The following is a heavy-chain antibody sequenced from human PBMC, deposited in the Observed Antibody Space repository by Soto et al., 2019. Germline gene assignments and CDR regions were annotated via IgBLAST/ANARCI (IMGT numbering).Heavy chain of an antibody. CDR3: AKHDSPGIAVAGPPIDY. V-gene: IGHV3-23*01. CDR1: GFTFSSYA. Sequence: EVQLLESGGGLVQPGGSLRLSCAASGFTFSSYAMSWVRQAPGKGLEWVSAISGSGGSTYYADSVKGRFTISRDNSKNTLDLQMNSLRAEDTAVYYCAKHDSPGIAVAGPPIDYWGQGTLVTVSS. J-gene: IGHJ4*02. D-gene: IGHD6-19*01. CDR2: ISGSGGST.